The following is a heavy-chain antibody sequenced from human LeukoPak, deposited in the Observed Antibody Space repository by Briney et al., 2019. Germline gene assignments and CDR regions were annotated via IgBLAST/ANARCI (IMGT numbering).Heavy chain of an antibody. CDR1: GGSISSYY. V-gene: IGHV4-59*01. CDR3: AREPLGELIFDY. CDR2: IYYSGST. J-gene: IGHJ4*02. D-gene: IGHD3-10*01. Sequence: TSSETLSLTCTVSGGSISSYYWSWIRQPPGKGLEWIGYIYYSGSTNYNPSLKSRVTISVDTSKNQFSLKLSSVTAADTAVYYGAREPLGELIFDYWGQGTLVTVSS.